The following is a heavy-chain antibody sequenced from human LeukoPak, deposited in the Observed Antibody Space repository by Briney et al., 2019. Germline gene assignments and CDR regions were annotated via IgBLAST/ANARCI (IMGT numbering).Heavy chain of an antibody. Sequence: SVTVSCQASGGTFSSYAISWVRQAPGQGLEWMGGIIPFFGTPNYAQKFQSRVTITTDQSTSTAYMELSSLRSEDTAVYYCARVSIAAGGTLDYWGQGTLVTVSS. CDR1: GGTFSSYA. CDR2: IIPFFGTP. CDR3: ARVSIAAGGTLDY. D-gene: IGHD6-13*01. J-gene: IGHJ4*02. V-gene: IGHV1-69*05.